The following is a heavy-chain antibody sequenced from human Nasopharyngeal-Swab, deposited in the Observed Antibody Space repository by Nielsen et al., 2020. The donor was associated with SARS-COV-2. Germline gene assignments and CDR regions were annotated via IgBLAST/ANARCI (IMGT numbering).Heavy chain of an antibody. J-gene: IGHJ4*02. CDR2: MYYSGST. D-gene: IGHD2-2*01. CDR3: APEVVVPAAIPFFDDGNYFDY. Sequence: SETLSLTCTVSGGSISSSSYYWGWIRQPPGKGLEWIGSMYYSGSTYYNPSLKSRVTISVDTSKNQFSLKLSSVTAADTAVYYCAPEVVVPAAIPFFDDGNYFDYWGQGTLVTVSS. CDR1: GGSISSSSYY. V-gene: IGHV4-39*01.